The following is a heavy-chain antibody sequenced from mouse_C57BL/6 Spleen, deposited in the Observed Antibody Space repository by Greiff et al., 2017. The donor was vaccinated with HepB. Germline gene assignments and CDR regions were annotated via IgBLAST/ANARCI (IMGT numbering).Heavy chain of an antibody. CDR3: AGDYGPSDFDY. CDR2: IYPGDGDT. J-gene: IGHJ2*01. D-gene: IGHD2-13*01. CDR1: GYAFSSSW. V-gene: IGHV1-82*01. Sequence: QVQLQQSGPELVKPGASVKISCKASGYAFSSSWMNWVKQRPGKGLEWIGRIYPGDGDTNYNGKFEGKATLTADKSSSTAYMQLSSLTSEDSAVYFCAGDYGPSDFDYWGQGTTLTVSS.